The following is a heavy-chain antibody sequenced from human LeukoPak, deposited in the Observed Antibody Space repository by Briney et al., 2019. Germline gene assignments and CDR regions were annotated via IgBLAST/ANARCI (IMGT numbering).Heavy chain of an antibody. V-gene: IGHV3-21*01. CDR1: GFTFSSYS. CDR2: ISSSSSYI. J-gene: IGHJ4*02. D-gene: IGHD3-3*01. Sequence: GGSLRLSCAASGFTFSSYSMNWVRQAPGKGLEWVSSISSSSSYIYYAGSVKGRFTISRDNAKNSLYLQMNSLRAEDTAVYYCASPSGYYIYWGQGTLVTVSS. CDR3: ASPSGYYIY.